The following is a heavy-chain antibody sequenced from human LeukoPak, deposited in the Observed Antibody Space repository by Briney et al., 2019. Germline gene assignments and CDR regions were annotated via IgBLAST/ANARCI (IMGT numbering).Heavy chain of an antibody. CDR3: ARDGTCGKWLPLDY. D-gene: IGHD6-19*01. J-gene: IGHJ4*01. CDR2: ISGSGGST. V-gene: IGHV3-23*01. CDR1: GFTFSSYA. Sequence: PGGSLRLSCAVYGFTFSSYAMGWVRQAPGKVLGWDSAISGSGGSTYSPDSVKSRFTISRDNAKNTLYLQMNSLRAEDTAVYYCARDGTCGKWLPLDYWGHGTLVTVSS.